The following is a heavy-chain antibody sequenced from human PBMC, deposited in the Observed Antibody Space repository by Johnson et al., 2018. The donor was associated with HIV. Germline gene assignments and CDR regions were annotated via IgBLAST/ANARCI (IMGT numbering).Heavy chain of an antibody. V-gene: IGHV3-66*01. CDR2: IYSGGST. J-gene: IGHJ3*02. Sequence: VQLVESGGGLVQPGGSLRLSCAASGFTFSSYAMSWVRQAPGKGLEWVSVIYSGGSTYYADSVKGRFTISRDNSKNTLYLQMNSLRAEDTAVYYCARRLGAMTLDDAFDIWGQGTMVTVSS. D-gene: IGHD3-16*01. CDR3: ARRLGAMTLDDAFDI. CDR1: GFTFSSYA.